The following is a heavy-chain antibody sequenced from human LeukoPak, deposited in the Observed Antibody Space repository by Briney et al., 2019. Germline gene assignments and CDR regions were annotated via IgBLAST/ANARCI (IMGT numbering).Heavy chain of an antibody. V-gene: IGHV4-39*07. CDR1: GGSISSSGWY. Sequence: SETLSLTCTVSGGSISSSGWYWGWIRQPPGRGLEWIGSFFYSGSTYYNPSLKSRVTISVDTSKNQFSLKLSSVTAADTAVYYCARSGYSYGTNYFDYWGQGTLVTVSS. D-gene: IGHD5-18*01. J-gene: IGHJ4*02. CDR3: ARSGYSYGTNYFDY. CDR2: FFYSGST.